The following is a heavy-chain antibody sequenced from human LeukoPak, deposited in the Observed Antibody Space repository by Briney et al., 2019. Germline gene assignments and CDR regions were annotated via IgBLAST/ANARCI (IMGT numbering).Heavy chain of an antibody. D-gene: IGHD3-16*01. V-gene: IGHV3-74*01. CDR3: ARDPGYESWGPFWGGMDV. CDR1: GFTFSSSW. Sequence: GGSLRLSCAASGFTFSSSWMHWVRQAPGKGLVWVSRITRDGSSTTYADSVKGRFTTSRDNAKNTLYLQMDSLRDDDTAVYYCARDPGYESWGPFWGGMDVWGNGTTVIVSS. J-gene: IGHJ6*04. CDR2: ITRDGSST.